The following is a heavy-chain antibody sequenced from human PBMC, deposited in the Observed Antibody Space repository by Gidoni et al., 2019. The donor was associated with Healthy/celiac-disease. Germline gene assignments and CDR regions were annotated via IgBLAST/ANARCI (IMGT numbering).Heavy chain of an antibody. Sequence: QVQLVQSGAEVKKPGASVKVSCNAYGYTFTGYYMHWVRQAPGQGLEWMGRINPNSGGTNYAQKFQGRVTMTRETSISTAYMELSRLRSDDTAVYYCARDGSFYGDPCVVEWGQGTLVTVSS. V-gene: IGHV1-2*06. CDR2: INPNSGGT. J-gene: IGHJ4*02. CDR1: GYTFTGYY. CDR3: ARDGSFYGDPCVVE. D-gene: IGHD4-17*01.